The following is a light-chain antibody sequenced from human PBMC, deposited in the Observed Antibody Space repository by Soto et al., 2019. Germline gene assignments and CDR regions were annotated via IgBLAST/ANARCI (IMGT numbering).Light chain of an antibody. CDR2: EVS. V-gene: IGLV2-14*01. J-gene: IGLJ2*01. Sequence: QSALTQPASVSGSPGQSITISCTGTSSDVGGYNYVSWYQQYPGKAPKLMIYEVSNRPSGVSNRFSGSKSGNTASLTISRLQAEDEADYYCSSYTSSSTLEVVFGGGTKLTVL. CDR1: SSDVGGYNY. CDR3: SSYTSSSTLEVV.